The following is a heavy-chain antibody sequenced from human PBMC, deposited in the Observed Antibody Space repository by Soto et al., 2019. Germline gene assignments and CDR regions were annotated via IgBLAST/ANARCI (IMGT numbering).Heavy chain of an antibody. CDR3: AKDRGTATGHYYYGMDV. V-gene: IGHV3-9*01. CDR1: GFTFDDYA. Sequence: PGGSLRLSCAASGFTFDDYAMHWVRRAPGKGLEWVSGISWNSGSIGYADSVKGRFTISRDNAKNSLYLQMNSLRAEDTAVYYCAKDRGTATGHYYYGMDVWGQGTTVTVSS. D-gene: IGHD2-8*02. CDR2: ISWNSGSI. J-gene: IGHJ6*02.